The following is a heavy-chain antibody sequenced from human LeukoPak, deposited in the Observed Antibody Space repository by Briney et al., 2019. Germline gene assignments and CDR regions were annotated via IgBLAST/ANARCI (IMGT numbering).Heavy chain of an antibody. CDR1: GFSFNNAW. D-gene: IGHD7-27*01. Sequence: GGSLRLSCAASGFSFNNAWMSWVRQAPGEGLEWVGRVKSKANGGTIEYAAPVKGRFTISRDDSKNTLYLQMDSLETEDTAVYHCTPWGPYSEPAKYYFDYWGQGALVTVSS. V-gene: IGHV3-15*01. CDR3: TPWGPYSEPAKYYFDY. CDR2: VKSKANGGTI. J-gene: IGHJ4*02.